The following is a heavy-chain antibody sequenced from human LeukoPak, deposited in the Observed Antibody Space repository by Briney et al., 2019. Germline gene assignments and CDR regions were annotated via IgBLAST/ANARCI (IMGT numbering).Heavy chain of an antibody. CDR3: TTGNWGSFSY. J-gene: IGHJ4*02. D-gene: IGHD7-27*01. Sequence: GGSLRLSCAASGFTFSSYSMNWVRQAPGKGLEWVGRIKSKTDGGTPLYPAPVKGRFTISRDDSKNTLYLQMNSLQTEDTAVYYCTTGNWGSFSYWGQGTLVTVSS. CDR2: IKSKTDGGTP. CDR1: GFTFSSYS. V-gene: IGHV3-15*01.